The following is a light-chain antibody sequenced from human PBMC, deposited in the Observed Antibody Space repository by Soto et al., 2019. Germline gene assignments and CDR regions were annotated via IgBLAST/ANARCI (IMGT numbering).Light chain of an antibody. V-gene: IGKV3-20*01. J-gene: IGKJ1*01. Sequence: EIVLTHSPGTLSLSPGETATLSCRASQSVSSSYLAWYQQKPGQAPRILIYGASSRATGIPDRLSGSGSGTDFNLTISRLEPEDFAVYFCQQYGDSPWTFGQGTKVDIK. CDR3: QQYGDSPWT. CDR2: GAS. CDR1: QSVSSSY.